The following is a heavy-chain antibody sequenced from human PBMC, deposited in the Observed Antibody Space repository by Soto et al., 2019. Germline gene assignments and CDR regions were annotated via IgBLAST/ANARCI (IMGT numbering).Heavy chain of an antibody. Sequence: SVKVSCKASGGTFSSYTISWVRQAPGQGLEWMGRIIPILGIANYAQKFQGRVTITADKSTSTAYMELSSLRSEDTAVYYCARDHFPEYAFDIWGQGTMVTVSS. CDR2: IIPILGIA. J-gene: IGHJ3*02. D-gene: IGHD3-3*02. V-gene: IGHV1-69*04. CDR3: ARDHFPEYAFDI. CDR1: GGTFSSYT.